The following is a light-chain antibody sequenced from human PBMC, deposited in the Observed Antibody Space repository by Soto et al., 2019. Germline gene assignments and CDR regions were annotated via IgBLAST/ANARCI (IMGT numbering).Light chain of an antibody. J-gene: IGLJ3*02. Sequence: QSVVTQPASVSGSPGQSITFSCTGTSSGVGGYNYVSWFQQHPGKAPKLKIYEVSNRPSGVSNRFSGSKSGYTASLTISELQSEDEADYYCTSFTSSSTWVFGGGTKLTVL. CDR1: SSGVGGYNY. V-gene: IGLV2-14*03. CDR2: EVS. CDR3: TSFTSSSTWV.